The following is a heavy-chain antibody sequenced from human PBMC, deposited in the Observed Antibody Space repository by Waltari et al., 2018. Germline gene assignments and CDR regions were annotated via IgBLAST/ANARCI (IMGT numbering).Heavy chain of an antibody. CDR2: SNAGNGNT. CDR3: ATVGADYYDSSGHDY. Sequence: QVQLVQSGAEVKKPGASVKVSCKASGYTFTSYAMHWVRQAPGQRLEWMGWSNAGNGNTKYSQEFQGRVTMTEETSTDTAYMELSSLRSEDTAVYYCATVGADYYDSSGHDYWGQGTLVTVSS. V-gene: IGHV1-3*02. D-gene: IGHD3-22*01. CDR1: GYTFTSYA. J-gene: IGHJ4*02.